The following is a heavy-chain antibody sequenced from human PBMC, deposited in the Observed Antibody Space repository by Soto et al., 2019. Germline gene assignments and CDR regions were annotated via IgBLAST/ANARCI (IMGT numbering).Heavy chain of an antibody. D-gene: IGHD2-2*02. CDR1: GFTFSSSG. CDR3: AKVKDIVVVSASIVGHGYFDY. V-gene: IGHV3-23*01. CDR2: ISSGGGSK. Sequence: EVQLLESGGGLVQPGGSLRLSCAASGFTFSSSGMSWVRQAPGKGLEWVSGISSGGGSKYFADSVKGRFTIFRDNSRNTVDLQMNSLRVEDTAIYYCAKVKDIVVVSASIVGHGYFDYWGQGILVTVSS. J-gene: IGHJ4*02.